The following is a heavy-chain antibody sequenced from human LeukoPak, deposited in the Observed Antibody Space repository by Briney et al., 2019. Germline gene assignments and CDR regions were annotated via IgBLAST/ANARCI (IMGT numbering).Heavy chain of an antibody. Sequence: GESLKISCATSGYNFPRHWIGWVRQMPGKGLEYVGVIFPDDSDTRYSLSSEGHVTISADTSTNTAYLQWRSLQASDTAMYFCASRVGVAGTFDAFDLWGQGTMVTVSS. D-gene: IGHD2-21*02. J-gene: IGHJ3*01. CDR3: ASRVGVAGTFDAFDL. V-gene: IGHV5-51*01. CDR1: GYNFPRHW. CDR2: IFPDDSDT.